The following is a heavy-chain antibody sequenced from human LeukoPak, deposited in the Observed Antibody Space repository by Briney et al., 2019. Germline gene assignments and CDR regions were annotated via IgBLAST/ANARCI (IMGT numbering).Heavy chain of an antibody. CDR3: ARADIVVVPAATLRY. J-gene: IGHJ4*02. V-gene: IGHV1-46*03. Sequence: GASVKVSFKASGYTFTSYYMHWVRQAPGQGLEWMGIINPSGGSTSYTQKFQGRVTMTRDTSTSTVYMELSSLRSEDTAVYYCARADIVVVPAATLRYWGQGTLVTVSS. CDR2: INPSGGST. CDR1: GYTFTSYY. D-gene: IGHD2-2*01.